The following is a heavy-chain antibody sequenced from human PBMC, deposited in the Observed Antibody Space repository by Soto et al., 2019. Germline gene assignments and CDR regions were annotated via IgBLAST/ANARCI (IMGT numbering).Heavy chain of an antibody. Sequence: QVQLQQWGAGLLKPSETLSLTCAVYGVSFSGYYWSWLRQPPGKGLEWIGEINHSGSTNYNPSLKRRVTISADTSKNKFSLKLSSVTAADTAVYYCARGRGRYWSSTSCRNWFHPLGQGTLVTVSS. CDR2: INHSGST. CDR3: ARGRGRYWSSTSCRNWFHP. J-gene: IGHJ5*02. CDR1: GVSFSGYY. V-gene: IGHV4-34*01. D-gene: IGHD2-2*01.